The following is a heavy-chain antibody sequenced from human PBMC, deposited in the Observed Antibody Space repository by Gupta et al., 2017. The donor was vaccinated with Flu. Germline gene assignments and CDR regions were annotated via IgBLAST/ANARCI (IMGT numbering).Heavy chain of an antibody. CDR3: ATHGRYYYDSNGYYPVY. V-gene: IGHV5-51*01. Sequence: WFGWVRQIPGKGLEWMGIIHPGDSDFRYSPSFQGQVTISAVKSISTVYLQWSSLKASDSAMYYCATHGRYYYDSNGYYPVYWGQGTRVTVSS. D-gene: IGHD3-22*01. CDR2: IHPGDSDF. J-gene: IGHJ4*02. CDR1: W.